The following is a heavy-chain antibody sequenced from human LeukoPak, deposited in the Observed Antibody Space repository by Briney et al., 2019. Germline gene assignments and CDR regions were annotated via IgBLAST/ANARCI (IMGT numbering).Heavy chain of an antibody. CDR2: IYYSGST. CDR1: GGSITRNY. Sequence: SETLSLTCSVSGGSITRNYWSWIRQPPGKGIEWIGFIYYSGSTNYNPSLKSRVTISVDTSKNQFSLKVSSVTAADTAVYYCERGLVDTHLDYWGQGALVTVSS. J-gene: IGHJ4*02. V-gene: IGHV4-59*01. CDR3: ERGLVDTHLDY. D-gene: IGHD2-8*02.